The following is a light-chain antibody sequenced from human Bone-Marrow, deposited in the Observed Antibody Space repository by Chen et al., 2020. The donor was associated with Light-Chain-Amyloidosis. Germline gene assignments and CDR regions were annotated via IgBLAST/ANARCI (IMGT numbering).Light chain of an antibody. CDR1: NIGSTS. V-gene: IGLV3-21*02. CDR3: QVWDRSSDRPV. Sequence: SYVLTQPSSVSVAPGQTATIACGGNNIGSTSVHWYQQTPGQAPLLVVYDDSDRPSGIPERLSGSNSGNTPTLTISGVEAGDEADYYCQVWDRSSDRPVFGGGTKLTVL. CDR2: DDS. J-gene: IGLJ3*02.